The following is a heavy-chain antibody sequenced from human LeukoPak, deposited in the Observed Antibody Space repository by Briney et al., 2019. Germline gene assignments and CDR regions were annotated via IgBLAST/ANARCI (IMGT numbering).Heavy chain of an antibody. CDR2: ISGSGGST. CDR3: ARDLYSSSWYYFDY. D-gene: IGHD6-13*01. J-gene: IGHJ4*02. Sequence: GGSLRLSCAASGFTFSSYAMSWVRQAPGKGLEWVSAISGSGGSTYYADSVKGRFTISRDNSKNTLYLQMNSLRAEDTAVYYCARDLYSSSWYYFDYWGQGTLVTVSS. V-gene: IGHV3-23*01. CDR1: GFTFSSYA.